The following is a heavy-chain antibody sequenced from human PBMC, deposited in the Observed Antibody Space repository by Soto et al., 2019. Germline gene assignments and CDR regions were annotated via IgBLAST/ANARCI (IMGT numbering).Heavy chain of an antibody. CDR3: ASETSPYSSSANWFDP. J-gene: IGHJ5*02. D-gene: IGHD6-6*01. CDR1: GGTFSSYA. CDR2: IIPIFGTA. Sequence: SVKVSCKASGGTFSSYAISWVRQAPGQGLEWMGGIIPIFGTANYAQKFQGRVTITADESTSTAYMELSSLRSEDTAVYYCASETSPYSSSANWFDPWGQGTLVTVSS. V-gene: IGHV1-69*13.